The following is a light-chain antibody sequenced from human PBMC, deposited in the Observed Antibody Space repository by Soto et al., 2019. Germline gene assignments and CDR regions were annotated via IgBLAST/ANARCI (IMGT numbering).Light chain of an antibody. Sequence: QSVLTQPPSVSAAPGQKVTISCSGGSSNIGNNYVSWYQQLPGTAPRLLICDNNKRPSGIPDRFSGSKSGTSATLGITGLQTGDEADYYCGTWDSSMSAFVFGPGTKVTVL. CDR2: DNN. CDR1: SSNIGNNY. V-gene: IGLV1-51*01. J-gene: IGLJ1*01. CDR3: GTWDSSMSAFV.